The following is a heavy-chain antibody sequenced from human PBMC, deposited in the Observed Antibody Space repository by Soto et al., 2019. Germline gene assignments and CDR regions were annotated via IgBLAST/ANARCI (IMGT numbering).Heavy chain of an antibody. CDR3: ARVVSLAGGPYYYYGMDF. CDR1: GGTFSSYA. D-gene: IGHD6-19*01. Sequence: SVKVSCKASGGTFSSYAISWVRQAPGQGLEWMGGIIPIFGTANYAQKFQGRVTITADKSTSTAYMELSSLRSEDTAVYYCARVVSLAGGPYYYYGMDFWGQGTTVTVSS. J-gene: IGHJ6*02. V-gene: IGHV1-69*06. CDR2: IIPIFGTA.